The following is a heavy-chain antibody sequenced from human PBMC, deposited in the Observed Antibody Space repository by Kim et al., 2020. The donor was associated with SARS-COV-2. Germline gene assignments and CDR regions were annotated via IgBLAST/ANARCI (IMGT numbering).Heavy chain of an antibody. V-gene: IGHV4-39*07. CDR3: AREPYSSSYYYYGMDV. J-gene: IGHJ6*02. Sequence: SETLSLTCTVSGGSISSSSYYWGWIRQPPGKGLEWIGSIYYSGSTYYNPSLKSRVTISIDTSKNQFSLKLSSVTAADTAVYYCAREPYSSSYYYYGMDVWGQGTTVTVSS. CDR2: IYYSGST. CDR1: GGSISSSSYY. D-gene: IGHD6-13*01.